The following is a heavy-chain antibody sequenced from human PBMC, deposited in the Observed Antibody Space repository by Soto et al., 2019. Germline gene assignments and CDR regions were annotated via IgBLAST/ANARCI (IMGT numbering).Heavy chain of an antibody. CDR3: ARGWGGGVHPRSLDV. D-gene: IGHD2-8*02. Sequence: QEQLVESGGGVVQPGRSLRLSCAASGFSFRNYGIHWVRQAPGKGLDWVAVIWYDGSKRYYADSVRGRFTISRDNSRNTVHLQMDSLRAEDTAVYYCARGWGGGVHPRSLDVWGPGTRVVVS. V-gene: IGHV3-33*01. CDR2: IWYDGSKR. J-gene: IGHJ6*02. CDR1: GFSFRNYG.